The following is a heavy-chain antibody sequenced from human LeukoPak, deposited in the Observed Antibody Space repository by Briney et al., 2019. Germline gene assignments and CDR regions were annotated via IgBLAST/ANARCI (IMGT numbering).Heavy chain of an antibody. Sequence: SETQSLTCTVSGGSISSYYWSWIRQPPGKGLEWIGYIYYSGSTNYNPSLKSRVTISVDTSKNQFSLKLSSVTAADTAVYYCARHRSGWYRDWGQGTLVTVSS. D-gene: IGHD6-19*01. CDR3: ARHRSGWYRD. J-gene: IGHJ4*02. CDR1: GGSISSYY. V-gene: IGHV4-59*08. CDR2: IYYSGST.